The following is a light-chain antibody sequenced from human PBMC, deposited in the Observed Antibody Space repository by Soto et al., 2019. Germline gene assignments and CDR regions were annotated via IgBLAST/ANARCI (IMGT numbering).Light chain of an antibody. J-gene: IGKJ4*01. CDR1: QSVSSN. CDR3: QQRSNWPRLT. CDR2: GIS. Sequence: EIVMTQSPATLSVSPGERATLSCRASQSVSSNLAWYQQKPGQAPRLLIYGISSRANGIPDRFSGSGSGTDFTLTISSLEPEDFAVYYCQQRSNWPRLTFGGGTKVDI. V-gene: IGKV3-11*01.